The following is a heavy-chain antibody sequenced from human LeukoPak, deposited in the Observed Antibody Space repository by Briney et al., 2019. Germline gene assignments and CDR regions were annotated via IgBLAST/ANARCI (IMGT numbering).Heavy chain of an antibody. J-gene: IGHJ4*02. CDR1: GFIFRDYG. Sequence: GGSLRLSCVVSGFIFRDYGLSWVRQAPGKGLEWVSAISGSGGITDYADFVKGRFTISRDNSKNTVYLQMNSLRAEDTAVYYCAKHSHDGSAPYYEVQFDSWGQGTLVTVSS. CDR3: AKHSHDGSAPYYEVQFDS. D-gene: IGHD3-22*01. V-gene: IGHV3-23*01. CDR2: ISGSGGIT.